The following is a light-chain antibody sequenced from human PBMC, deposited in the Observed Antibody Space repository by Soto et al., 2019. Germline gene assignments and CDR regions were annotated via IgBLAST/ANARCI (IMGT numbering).Light chain of an antibody. CDR1: SSDIGHYNY. J-gene: IGLJ1*01. CDR3: SSYTTTGTQV. Sequence: QSALTQPASVSGSPGQSITISCTGTSSDIGHYNYVSWYQQHPGKVPKLIISEVRNRPSGVSDRFSGSKSGNSASLTISGLQTEDEADYYCSSYTTTGTQVFGSGTKLTVL. V-gene: IGLV2-14*01. CDR2: EVR.